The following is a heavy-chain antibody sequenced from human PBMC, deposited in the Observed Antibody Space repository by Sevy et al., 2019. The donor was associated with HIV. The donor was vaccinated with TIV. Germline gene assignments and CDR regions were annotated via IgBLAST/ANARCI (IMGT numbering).Heavy chain of an antibody. D-gene: IGHD2-21*01. CDR2: ISQTEHT. V-gene: IGHV4-38-2*01. CDR1: GYAISSAFY. Sequence: SETLSLSCAVSGYAISSAFYWAWIRQSPGKGLEWIASISQTEHTYYNPSLLSRVTMSVDTSKNQLSLRLTSVTAADTARYYCARALLRGAYYFDFWGQGTLVTVSS. J-gene: IGHJ4*02. CDR3: ARALLRGAYYFDF.